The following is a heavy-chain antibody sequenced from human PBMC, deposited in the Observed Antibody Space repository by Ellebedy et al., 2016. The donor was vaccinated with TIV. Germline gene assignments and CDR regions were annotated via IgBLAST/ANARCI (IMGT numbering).Heavy chain of an antibody. CDR1: GFTFDNYA. V-gene: IGHV3-23*01. CDR2: ISATGYDT. J-gene: IGHJ4*02. CDR3: AKDVLVGTTPPSLDY. Sequence: GESLKISCAASGFTFDNYAMSWVRQAPGKGLEWVSTISATGYDTYYADSLKGRFTISRDNSKNTLYLQMNSLRAEDTAVYYCAKDVLVGTTPPSLDYWGQGTLVTVSS. D-gene: IGHD3-22*01.